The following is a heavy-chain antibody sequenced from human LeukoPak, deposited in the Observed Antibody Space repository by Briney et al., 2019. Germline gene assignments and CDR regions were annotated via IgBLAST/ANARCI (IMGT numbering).Heavy chain of an antibody. D-gene: IGHD3-22*01. CDR2: ISYDGSNK. V-gene: IGHV3-30-3*01. Sequence: GGSLRLSCAASGFTFSSYWMNWVRQAPGKGLEWVAVISYDGSNKYYADSVKGRFTISRDNSKNTLYLQMNSLRAEDTAVYYCARDPRRGYYDSSGYYDYWGQGTLVTVSS. J-gene: IGHJ4*02. CDR1: GFTFSSYW. CDR3: ARDPRRGYYDSSGYYDY.